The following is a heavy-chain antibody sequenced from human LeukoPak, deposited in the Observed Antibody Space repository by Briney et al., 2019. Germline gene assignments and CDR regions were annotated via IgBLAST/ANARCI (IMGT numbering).Heavy chain of an antibody. Sequence: PGGSLRLSCAASRFTFGSYWMSWVRQAPGKGLEWVANIKQDGSEKYYVDSVKGRFTISRDNAKNSLYLQMNSLRAEDTAVYYCVKVDTWGKGTLVTVSS. CDR1: RFTFGSYW. CDR2: IKQDGSEK. V-gene: IGHV3-7*01. J-gene: IGHJ4*02. D-gene: IGHD5-18*01. CDR3: VKVDT.